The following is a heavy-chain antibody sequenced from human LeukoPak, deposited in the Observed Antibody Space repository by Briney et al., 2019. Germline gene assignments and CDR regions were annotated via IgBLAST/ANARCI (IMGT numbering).Heavy chain of an antibody. CDR3: ARLNYYGSGSAYNWFDP. J-gene: IGHJ5*02. CDR1: GYSFTSYW. V-gene: IGHV5-51*01. CDR2: IYPGDSDT. D-gene: IGHD3-10*01. Sequence: GESLKISCKGSGYSFTSYWIGWVRQMPGKGLEWMGIIYPGDSDTRYSPSFQGQVTISADKSISTAYLQWSSLKASDTAMYYCARLNYYGSGSAYNWFDPWGQGTLVTVSS.